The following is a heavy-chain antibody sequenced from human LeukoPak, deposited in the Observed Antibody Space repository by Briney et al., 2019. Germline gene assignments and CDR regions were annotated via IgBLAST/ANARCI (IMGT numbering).Heavy chain of an antibody. CDR3: ANAASYSVDY. V-gene: IGHV4-39*01. Sequence: PSETLSLTCVVSGGSISSGDYYWSWIRQPPGKGLEWIGSMYFSGSTHYNPSLKSRVTISVDTSKNQFSLKLTSVTAADTAVYYCANAASYSVDYWGQGTLVTVSS. CDR2: MYFSGST. J-gene: IGHJ4*02. CDR1: GGSISSGDYY. D-gene: IGHD1-26*01.